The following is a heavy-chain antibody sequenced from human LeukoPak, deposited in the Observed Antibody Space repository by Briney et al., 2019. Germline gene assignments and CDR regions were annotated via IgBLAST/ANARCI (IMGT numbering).Heavy chain of an antibody. J-gene: IGHJ6*02. Sequence: GESLKISCKGSGYSFTSYWIGWVRQMPGKGLEWMGIIYPGDSDTRYSPSFQGQVTISADKSISTAYLQWSSLKASDTAMYYCARIVTYGSGSYYNDNIYGMDVWGQGTTVTVSS. CDR1: GYSFTSYW. V-gene: IGHV5-51*01. D-gene: IGHD3-10*01. CDR3: ARIVTYGSGSYYNDNIYGMDV. CDR2: IYPGDSDT.